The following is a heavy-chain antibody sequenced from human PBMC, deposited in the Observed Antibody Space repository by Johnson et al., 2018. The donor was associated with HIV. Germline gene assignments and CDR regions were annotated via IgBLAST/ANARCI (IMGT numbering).Heavy chain of an antibody. CDR1: GFTFSSYG. V-gene: IGHV3-30*02. Sequence: QMLLVESGGGVVRPGGSLRLSCAASGFTFSSYGMHWVRQAPGKGLEWVAFIRYDGSNKYYADSVKGRFTNSRDNSKNMLYLQMNSLRAEDTAVYYCAGDREQLVRYAYGKRGQGTMITVSS. CDR2: IRYDGSNK. CDR3: AGDREQLVRYAYGK. D-gene: IGHD6-6*01. J-gene: IGHJ3*01.